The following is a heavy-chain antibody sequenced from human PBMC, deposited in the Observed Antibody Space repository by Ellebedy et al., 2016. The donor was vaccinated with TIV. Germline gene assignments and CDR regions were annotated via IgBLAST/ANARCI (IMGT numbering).Heavy chain of an antibody. J-gene: IGHJ6*04. Sequence: GGSLRLXXTASGFTFTNAWMTWVRQAPGKGLEWVSYISSSSSTIYYADSVKGRFTISRDNAKNSVYLQMNSLRAEDTAVYYCARVWSSMMDVWGKGTTVTVSS. V-gene: IGHV3-48*04. D-gene: IGHD2-2*01. CDR1: GFTFTNAW. CDR2: ISSSSSTI. CDR3: ARVWSSMMDV.